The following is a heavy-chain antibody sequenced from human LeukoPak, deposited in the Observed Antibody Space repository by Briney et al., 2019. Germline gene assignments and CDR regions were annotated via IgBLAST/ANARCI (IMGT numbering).Heavy chain of an antibody. Sequence: SVKVSCKASGGTFSSYAISWVRQAPGQGLEWMGRIIPIFGTANYAQKFQGRVTITADKSTSTAYMELSSLRSEDTAVYYCARVPPGYYDSSGYYDYWGQGTLVTFSS. CDR3: ARVPPGYYDSSGYYDY. J-gene: IGHJ4*02. CDR1: GGTFSSYA. V-gene: IGHV1-69*06. CDR2: IIPIFGTA. D-gene: IGHD3-22*01.